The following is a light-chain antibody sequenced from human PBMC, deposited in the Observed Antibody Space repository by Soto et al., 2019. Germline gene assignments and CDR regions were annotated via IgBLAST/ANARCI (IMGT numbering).Light chain of an antibody. CDR3: QQYGRT. Sequence: EIVLTQSPATLSLSPGERATLSCRASQSVSSSYLAWYQQKPGQAPRLLIYGASSRATGIPDRFSGSGSGTDFTLTISRLEPEDFAVYYCQQYGRTFGQGTKWIS. CDR2: GAS. V-gene: IGKV3-20*01. J-gene: IGKJ1*01. CDR1: QSVSSSY.